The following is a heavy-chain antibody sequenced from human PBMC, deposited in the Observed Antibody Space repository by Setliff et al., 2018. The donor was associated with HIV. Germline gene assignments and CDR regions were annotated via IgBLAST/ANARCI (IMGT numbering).Heavy chain of an antibody. CDR3: ARDPTLAPYSSSWAPYYMDV. CDR1: GFTFSSYA. Sequence: GGSLRLSCAASGFTFSSYAMHWVRQAPGKGLEWVAVISYDGSNKYYADSVKGRFTISRDNSKNTLNLQMNSLRAEDTAVYYCARDPTLAPYSSSWAPYYMDVWGKGTTVTVSS. CDR2: ISYDGSNK. D-gene: IGHD6-13*01. V-gene: IGHV3-30*04. J-gene: IGHJ6*03.